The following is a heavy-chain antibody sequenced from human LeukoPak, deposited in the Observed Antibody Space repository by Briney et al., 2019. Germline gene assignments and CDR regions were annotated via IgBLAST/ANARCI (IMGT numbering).Heavy chain of an antibody. J-gene: IGHJ5*02. V-gene: IGHV1-69*13. Sequence: ASVKVSCKASGGTFSSYAISWVRQAPGQGLEWMGGIIPIFGTANYAQKFQGRVTITADESTSTAYMELSSLRSEDTAVYYCAALPIELPPYNWFDPWGQGTLVTVSS. CDR2: IIPIFGTA. D-gene: IGHD1-7*01. CDR1: GGTFSSYA. CDR3: AALPIELPPYNWFDP.